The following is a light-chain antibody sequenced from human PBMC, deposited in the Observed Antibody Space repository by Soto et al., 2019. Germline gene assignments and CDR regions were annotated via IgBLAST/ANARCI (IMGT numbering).Light chain of an antibody. J-gene: IGKJ1*01. CDR3: QQYDSWPRT. CDR2: GAS. CDR1: ESVAGH. Sequence: EVRMTQSPATLSVSQGERATLSCRASESVAGHLAWYQQKPGQAPRLLIHGASIRATGIPVRFSGSGSGTEFTLTISSLQSEDFAVYYCQQYDSWPRTFGQGTNVDIK. V-gene: IGKV3-15*01.